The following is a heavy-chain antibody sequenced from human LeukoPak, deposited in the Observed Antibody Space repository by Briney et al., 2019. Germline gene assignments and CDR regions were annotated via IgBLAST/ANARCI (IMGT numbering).Heavy chain of an antibody. CDR2: IIPILGIA. J-gene: IGHJ6*01. CDR1: GGTFSIYS. CDR3: ARRNCSSTSCSTRRYYYYYGMDV. V-gene: IGHV1-69*02. Sequence: SVKVSCKASGGTFSIYSISGVRQAPGQGLEGMGRIIPILGIANYAQKFQGRVTITADQSTSTAYMELSSLRSEDTAVYYCARRNCSSTSCSTRRYYYYYGMDVWGQGTTDTVSS. D-gene: IGHD2-2*01.